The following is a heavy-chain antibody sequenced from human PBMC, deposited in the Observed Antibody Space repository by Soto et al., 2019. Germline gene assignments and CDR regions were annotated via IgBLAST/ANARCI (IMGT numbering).Heavy chain of an antibody. Sequence: SVKVSCKASGYTFTSYGISWVRQAPGQGLEWMGRISPILGIANYAQKFQGRVTITADKSTSTAYMELSSLRSEDTAVYYCARMGLVGNWFDPWGQGTLVTV. CDR3: ARMGLVGNWFDP. CDR2: ISPILGIA. V-gene: IGHV1-69*04. CDR1: GYTFTSYG. J-gene: IGHJ5*02.